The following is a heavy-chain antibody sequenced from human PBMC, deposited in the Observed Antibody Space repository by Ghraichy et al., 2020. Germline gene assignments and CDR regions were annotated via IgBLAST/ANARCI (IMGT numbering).Heavy chain of an antibody. CDR1: GFIFSDYY. CDR3: ARGSRNIIRGVDRGPFDH. D-gene: IGHD3-10*01. Sequence: GESLNISCAASGFIFSDYYMAWIRQAPGKGLECISYISATATYRDYADSVKGRFTISKDNAKNSVYLQMDSLRAEDTAVYYCARGSRNIIRGVDRGPFDHWGQGILVTVSS. V-gene: IGHV3-11*06. CDR2: ISATATYR. J-gene: IGHJ4*02.